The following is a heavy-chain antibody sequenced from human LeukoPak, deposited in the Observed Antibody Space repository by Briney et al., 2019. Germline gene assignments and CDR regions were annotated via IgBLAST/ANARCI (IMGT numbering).Heavy chain of an antibody. D-gene: IGHD3-3*01. CDR2: IYYSGST. J-gene: IGHJ6*02. CDR1: GGSISSYY. Sequence: PSETLSLTCTVSGGSISSYYWSWIRQPPGKGLEWIGYIYYSGSTSYNPSLKSRVTISVDTSKNQFSLKLSSVTAADTAVYYCARGSDDFWSGYSMDVWGQGATVTVSS. CDR3: ARGSDDFWSGYSMDV. V-gene: IGHV4-59*01.